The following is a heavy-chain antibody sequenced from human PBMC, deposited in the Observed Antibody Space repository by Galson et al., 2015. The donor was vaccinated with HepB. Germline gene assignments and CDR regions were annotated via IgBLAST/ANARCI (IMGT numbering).Heavy chain of an antibody. CDR3: ARAYDFWSGTNWFDP. D-gene: IGHD3-3*01. V-gene: IGHV1-18*04. Sequence: SVKVSCKASGYTFTSYGISWVRQAPGQGLEWMGWISAYNGNTDYAQKLQGRVTMTTDTSTSTAYMELRSLRSDDTAVYYCARAYDFWSGTNWFDPWGQGTLVTVSS. CDR1: GYTFTSYG. CDR2: ISAYNGNT. J-gene: IGHJ5*02.